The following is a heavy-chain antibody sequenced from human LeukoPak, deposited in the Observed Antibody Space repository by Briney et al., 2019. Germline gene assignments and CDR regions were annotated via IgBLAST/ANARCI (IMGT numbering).Heavy chain of an antibody. CDR3: ARRAGDAFDI. D-gene: IGHD6-19*01. CDR1: GFTFSSYG. CDR2: ISYDGSNK. V-gene: IGHV3-30*03. Sequence: PGRSLRLSCAASGFTFSSYGMHWVRQAPGKGLEWVAVISYDGSNKYYADSVKGRFTISRDNSKNTLYLQMNSLRAEDTAVYYCARRAGDAFDIWGQGTMVTVSS. J-gene: IGHJ3*02.